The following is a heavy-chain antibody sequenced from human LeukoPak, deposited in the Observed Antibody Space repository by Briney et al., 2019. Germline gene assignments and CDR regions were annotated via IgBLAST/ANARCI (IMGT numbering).Heavy chain of an antibody. CDR2: IYHSGST. D-gene: IGHD2-2*01. CDR1: GYSLSSGYY. V-gene: IGHV4-38-2*02. CDR3: ARDYDCSSTSTNCNWFDP. Sequence: PSETLSLTCTVSGYSLSSGYYWGWIRQPPGKGLGGIGRIYHSGSTYYNPSLKRPVTISVDTSKNQFSLKLSSGTAADTAVYYCARDYDCSSTSTNCNWFDPWGQGTLVTVSS. J-gene: IGHJ5*02.